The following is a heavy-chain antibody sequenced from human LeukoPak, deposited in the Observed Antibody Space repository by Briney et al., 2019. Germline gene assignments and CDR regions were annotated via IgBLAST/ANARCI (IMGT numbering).Heavy chain of an antibody. CDR1: GFIVSSNH. D-gene: IGHD6-13*01. CDR3: AKKKSSSSWYDAFDI. CDR2: IYSGGST. V-gene: IGHV3-53*01. J-gene: IGHJ3*02. Sequence: PGGSLRLSCAASGFIVSSNHMSWVRQASGKGLEWVSVIYSGGSTYYADSVKGRFTISRDNSKNTLYLQMNSLRAEDTAVYYCAKKKSSSSWYDAFDIWGQGTMVTVSS.